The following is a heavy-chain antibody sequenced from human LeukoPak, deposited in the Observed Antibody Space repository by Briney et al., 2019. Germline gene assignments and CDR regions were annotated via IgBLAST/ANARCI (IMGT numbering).Heavy chain of an antibody. CDR2: IWYDGSNK. J-gene: IGHJ6*03. Sequence: GRSLRLSCAASGFTFSSYGMHWVRQAPGKGLEWVAVIWYDGSNKYYADSVKGRFTISRDNSKNTLYLQMNSLRAEDTAVYYCARGEGYMDVWGKGTTVTASS. V-gene: IGHV3-33*01. CDR1: GFTFSSYG. CDR3: ARGEGYMDV.